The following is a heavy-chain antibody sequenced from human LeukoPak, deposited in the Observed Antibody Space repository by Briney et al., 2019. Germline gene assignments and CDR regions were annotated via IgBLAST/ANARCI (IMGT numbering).Heavy chain of an antibody. D-gene: IGHD6-6*01. Sequence: QSGGSLRLSCAASGFTFSSYAMSWVRQAPGKGLEGVSAISGSGGSTYYADSVKGRVTISRDNSKNTLYLQMNSLRAEDTAVYYCAKAGEYSSSSGYYYYYYYMDVGGKGTTVTVSS. CDR1: GFTFSSYA. CDR2: ISGSGGST. J-gene: IGHJ6*03. V-gene: IGHV3-23*01. CDR3: AKAGEYSSSSGYYYYYYYMDV.